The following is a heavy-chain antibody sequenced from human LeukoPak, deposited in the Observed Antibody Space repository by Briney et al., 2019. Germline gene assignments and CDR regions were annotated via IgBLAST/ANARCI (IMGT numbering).Heavy chain of an antibody. V-gene: IGHV3-23*01. CDR3: AKERSVVAATRDNFDY. CDR2: ISGSGGST. CDR1: GFTFSSYA. D-gene: IGHD2-15*01. Sequence: GGSLRLSCAASGFTFSSYAMSWVRQAPGKGLEWVSAISGSGGSTYSADSVKGRFTISRDNSKNTLYLQMNSLRAEDTAVYYCAKERSVVAATRDNFDYWGQGTLVTVSS. J-gene: IGHJ4*02.